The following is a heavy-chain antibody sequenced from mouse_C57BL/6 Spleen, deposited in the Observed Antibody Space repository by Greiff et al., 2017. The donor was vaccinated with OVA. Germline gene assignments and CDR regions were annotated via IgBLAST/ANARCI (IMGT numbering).Heavy chain of an antibody. CDR3: ATTYYGSSDWSMDD. CDR1: GYTFTDYY. J-gene: IGHJ1*03. CDR2: INPNNGGT. Sequence: EVQLQQSGPELVKPGASVKISCKASGYTFTDYYMNWVKQSHGKSLEWIGDINPNNGGTSYNQKFKGKATLTVDKSSSTAYMKHRSLPSEDYAVYYSATTYYGSSDWSMDDWGTGTTVTVSS. V-gene: IGHV1-26*01. D-gene: IGHD1-1*01.